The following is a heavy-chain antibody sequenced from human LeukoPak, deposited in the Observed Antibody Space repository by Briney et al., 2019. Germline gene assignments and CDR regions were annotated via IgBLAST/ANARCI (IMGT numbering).Heavy chain of an antibody. D-gene: IGHD2-2*01. CDR2: IWYDSSKE. CDR3: AKDLCSSSTCTFDY. Sequence: GGSLRLSCGASGLSVSKYAMHWVRQAPGKGLEWVAVIWYDSSKEYYLDSVKGRSTISRDNSKNTLYLQMNSLRAEDTAVYYCAKDLCSSSTCTFDYWGQGTLVTVSS. J-gene: IGHJ4*02. CDR1: GLSVSKYA. V-gene: IGHV3-33*06.